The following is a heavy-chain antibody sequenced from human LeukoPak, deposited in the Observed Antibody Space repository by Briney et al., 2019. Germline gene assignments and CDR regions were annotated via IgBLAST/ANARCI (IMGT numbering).Heavy chain of an antibody. CDR1: GFTFSTYF. D-gene: IGHD3-10*01. J-gene: IGHJ3*02. V-gene: IGHV3-30-3*01. Sequence: GGSLRLSCAASGFTFSTYFMHWVRQAPGKGLEWVADIASGGCHTFYVESVKGRFTIYRDNSKNTLYLQKNSMRAEDTAVYFWARERQDSILHSGDFDIWGQGTMVTVSS. CDR3: ARERQDSILHSGDFDI. CDR2: IASGGCHT.